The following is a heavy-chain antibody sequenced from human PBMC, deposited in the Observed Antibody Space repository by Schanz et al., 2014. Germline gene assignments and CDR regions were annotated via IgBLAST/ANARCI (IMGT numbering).Heavy chain of an antibody. J-gene: IGHJ4*02. D-gene: IGHD3-10*01. CDR3: AKDNGYYGSGSYYNGADY. Sequence: VHLVESGGGLVQPGGSLRLSCAASGFNFITFAMSWVRQAPGKGPEWVAVISYEGNDKYYGDSVKGRFTISRDNSKNTLYLQMNSLRAEDTAVYYCAKDNGYYGSGSYYNGADYWGQGTLVTVSS. CDR2: ISYEGNDK. CDR1: GFNFITFA. V-gene: IGHV3-30*04.